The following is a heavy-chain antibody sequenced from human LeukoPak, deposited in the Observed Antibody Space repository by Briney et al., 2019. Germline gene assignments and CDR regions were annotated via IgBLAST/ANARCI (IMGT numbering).Heavy chain of an antibody. CDR1: GGSISSGDYY. J-gene: IGHJ4*02. V-gene: IGHV4-30-4*01. D-gene: IGHD3-3*01. CDR3: ARVHLEWLFEDY. CDR2: IYYSGST. Sequence: SQTLSLTCTVSGGSISSGDYYWSWIRQPPGTGLEWIGYIYYSGSTYYNPSLKSRVTISVDTSKNQFSLKLSSVTAADTAVYYCARVHLEWLFEDYWGQGTLVTVSS.